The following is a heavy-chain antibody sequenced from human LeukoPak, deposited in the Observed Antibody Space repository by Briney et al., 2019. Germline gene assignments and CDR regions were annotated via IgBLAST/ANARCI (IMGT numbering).Heavy chain of an antibody. CDR1: GYTFKSFG. CDR2: IVNNNGGT. CDR3: GRASAADY. J-gene: IGHJ4*02. D-gene: IGHD6-25*01. Sequence: ASVKVSCKASGYTFKSFGISWVRQAPGQGLEWMAWIVNNNGGTKYAQNVQGRVTLTTDTTTSTVYMELRSLRSDDTAIYYCGRASAADYWGQGTQVTVSS. V-gene: IGHV1-18*01.